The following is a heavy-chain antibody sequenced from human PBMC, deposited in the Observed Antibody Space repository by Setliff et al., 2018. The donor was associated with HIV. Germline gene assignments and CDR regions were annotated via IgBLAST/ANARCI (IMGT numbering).Heavy chain of an antibody. CDR1: GLTFRNYK. V-gene: IGHV3-21*01. D-gene: IGHD3-16*01. CDR2: ISIGSGGAI. J-gene: IGHJ6*03. CDR3: AKDWGSRLSYSFYYMDV. Sequence: PGGSLRLSCAASGLTFRNYKFNWVRQAPGRGLEWVSSISIGSGGAIDYAESVKGRFTISRDNSRYTLYLQMDSLRTEDTAVYYCAKDWGSRLSYSFYYMDVWGKGTTVTVSS.